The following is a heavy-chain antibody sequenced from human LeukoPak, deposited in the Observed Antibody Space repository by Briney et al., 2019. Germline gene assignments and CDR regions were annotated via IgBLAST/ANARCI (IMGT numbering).Heavy chain of an antibody. V-gene: IGHV1-69*13. D-gene: IGHD2-2*01. CDR2: IIPIFGTA. Sequence: ASVKVSCKASGYTFTSYGISWVRQAPGQGLEWMGGIIPIFGTANYAQKFQGRVTITADESTSTAYMELSSLRSEDTAVYYCARALVRGYCSSTSCYGSFDYWGQGTLVTVSS. CDR1: GYTFTSYG. CDR3: ARALVRGYCSSTSCYGSFDY. J-gene: IGHJ4*02.